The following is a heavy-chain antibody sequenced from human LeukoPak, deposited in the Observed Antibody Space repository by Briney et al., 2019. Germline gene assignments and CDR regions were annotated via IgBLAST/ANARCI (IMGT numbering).Heavy chain of an antibody. J-gene: IGHJ4*02. CDR2: IRNSGNT. D-gene: IGHD4-17*01. CDR3: ARHVYGEYGPGDY. V-gene: IGHV4-39*01. Sequence: PSETLSLTCTVSGDSFSSSSHYWGWLRQPPGRGLEWIGSIRNSGNTYYSPSLKSRVTISVDTSKNQFSLKLSSVTAADTAVYHCARHVYGEYGPGDYWGQGILVTVSS. CDR1: GDSFSSSSHY.